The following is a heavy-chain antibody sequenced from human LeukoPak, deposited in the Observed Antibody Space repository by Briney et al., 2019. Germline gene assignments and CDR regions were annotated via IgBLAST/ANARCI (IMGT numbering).Heavy chain of an antibody. CDR1: GGSISSGGYY. CDR2: IYYSGST. J-gene: IGHJ5*02. D-gene: IGHD3-10*01. Sequence: SETLSLTCTVSGGSISSGGYYWSWIRQHTGKGLEWIGYIYYSGSTYYNPSLKSRVTISVDTSKNQFSLKLSSVTAADTAVYYCARDLWFGGPGIFDPWGQGTLVTVSS. CDR3: ARDLWFGGPGIFDP. V-gene: IGHV4-31*03.